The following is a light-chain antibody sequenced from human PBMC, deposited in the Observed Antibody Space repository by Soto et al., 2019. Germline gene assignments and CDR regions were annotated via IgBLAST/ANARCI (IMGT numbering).Light chain of an antibody. J-gene: IGKJ1*01. CDR2: DAS. CDR1: QSISSW. Sequence: DIQMTQSPSTLSASVGDRVTINCRASQSISSWLAWYQQKPGKAPKLLIYDASNLESGVPSRFSGSGSGTEFTLTISSLQPDDFATYYCQQYNSYSTFGQGTKVDI. CDR3: QQYNSYST. V-gene: IGKV1-5*01.